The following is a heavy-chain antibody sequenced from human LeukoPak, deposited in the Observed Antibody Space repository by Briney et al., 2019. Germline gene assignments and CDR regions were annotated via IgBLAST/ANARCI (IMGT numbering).Heavy chain of an antibody. CDR3: ARAMDV. V-gene: IGHV3-7*03. CDR2: IKQDGSEK. Sequence: PGGSLRLSCAASGFTFSNYWMNWVRQAPGKGLEWVANIKQDGSEKYYVESVKGRFTISRDNAKNSPYLQMNTLRAEDTAVYYCARAMDVWGQGTTVTVSS. J-gene: IGHJ6*02. CDR1: GFTFSNYW.